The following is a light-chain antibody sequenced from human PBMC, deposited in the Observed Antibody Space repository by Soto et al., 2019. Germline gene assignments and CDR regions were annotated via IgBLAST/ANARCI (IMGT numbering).Light chain of an antibody. CDR1: QSLVFSDRNTY. J-gene: IGKJ2*01. Sequence: DVVMTQFPLSLPVTLGQPASISCRSSQSLVFSDRNTYLIWFQQRPGQSPRRLVYKVSNRDSGVPDRVSGSGSGTDFTLKISRVEAEDAGVYYCMQATHWLPTFCQGTSLEI. CDR2: KVS. CDR3: MQATHWLPT. V-gene: IGKV2-30*01.